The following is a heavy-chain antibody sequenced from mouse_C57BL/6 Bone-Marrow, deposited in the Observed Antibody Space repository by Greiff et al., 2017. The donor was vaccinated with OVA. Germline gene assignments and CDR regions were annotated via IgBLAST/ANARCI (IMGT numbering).Heavy chain of an antibody. CDR3: ARIAYYYGSSRYFDV. D-gene: IGHD1-1*01. V-gene: IGHV1-82*01. CDR2: IYPGDGDT. CDR1: GYAFSSSW. J-gene: IGHJ1*03. Sequence: QVQLQQSGPELVKPGASVKISCKASGYAFSSSWMNWVKQRPGQGLEWIGRIYPGDGDTNYNGKFKGKATLTADKSSSTAYMQLSSLTSEDSAVYFCARIAYYYGSSRYFDVWGTGTTVTVSS.